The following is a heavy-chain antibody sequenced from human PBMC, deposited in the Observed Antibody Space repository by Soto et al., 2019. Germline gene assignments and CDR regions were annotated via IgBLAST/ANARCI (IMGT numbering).Heavy chain of an antibody. CDR1: GYTFTGYY. V-gene: IGHV1-2*04. Sequence: GASVKVCCKASGYTFTGYYMHWVRQAPGQGLEWMGWINPNSGGTNYAQKFQGWVTMTRDTSISTAYMELSRLRSDDTAVYYCARVAAAALGANWFDPWGQGTLVTVSS. CDR3: ARVAAAALGANWFDP. CDR2: INPNSGGT. D-gene: IGHD6-13*01. J-gene: IGHJ5*02.